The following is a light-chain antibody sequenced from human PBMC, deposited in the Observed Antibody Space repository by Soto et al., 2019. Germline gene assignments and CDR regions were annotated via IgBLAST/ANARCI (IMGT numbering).Light chain of an antibody. Sequence: EIVMTQSPATLSVSPGERATLSCRASQSVSSNLAWYQQKPGQAPRLLIYGASTRATGIPARFSGSGSGTEFTLTISSLQSEDFAVYYCQKYNTWPPITFGPGTKVDIK. CDR1: QSVSSN. CDR2: GAS. CDR3: QKYNTWPPIT. J-gene: IGKJ3*01. V-gene: IGKV3-15*01.